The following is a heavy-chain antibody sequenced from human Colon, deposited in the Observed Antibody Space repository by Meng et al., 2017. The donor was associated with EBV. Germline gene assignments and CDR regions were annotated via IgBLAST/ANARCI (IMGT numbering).Heavy chain of an antibody. CDR1: GGSIRSGPYC. Sequence: QVRLKGLGPGRVSPSETPSLTGTVSGGSIRSGPYCWRWIRQPPGKGLEWIGSIYYSGSTYYNPSLKSRVTISVDSSKNQFSLKLTSVTAADTSLYYCASYTSFSGSYYNGIDYWGQGTLVTVFS. V-gene: IGHV4-39*01. J-gene: IGHJ4*02. D-gene: IGHD3-10*01. CDR2: IYYSGST. CDR3: ASYTSFSGSYYNGIDY.